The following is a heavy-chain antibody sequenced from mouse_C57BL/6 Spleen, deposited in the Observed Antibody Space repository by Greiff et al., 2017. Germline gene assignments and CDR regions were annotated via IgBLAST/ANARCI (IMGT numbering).Heavy chain of an antibody. CDR3: VRHGGNYEGGAMDY. J-gene: IGHJ4*01. Sequence: VQLKESGGGLVQPKGSLKLSCAASGFSFNTYAMNWVRQAPGKGLEWVARIRSKSNNYATYYADSVKDRFTISRDDSESMLYLQMNNLKTEDTAMYYCVRHGGNYEGGAMDYWGQGTSVTVSS. D-gene: IGHD2-1*01. V-gene: IGHV10-1*01. CDR2: IRSKSNNYAT. CDR1: GFSFNTYA.